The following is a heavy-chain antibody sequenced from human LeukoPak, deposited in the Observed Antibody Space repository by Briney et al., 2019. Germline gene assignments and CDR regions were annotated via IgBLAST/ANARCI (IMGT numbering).Heavy chain of an antibody. CDR3: ARLNRAAAVASD. J-gene: IGHJ4*02. CDR2: ISYSGST. D-gene: IGHD6-13*01. CDR1: GGSISSSNFY. Sequence: PSETLSLTCTLSGGSISSSNFYWAWIRQPPGKGLEWIGTISYSGSTYYNPSLKSRVTISVDTSKNQFSLKLSSVTAADTAVYHYARLNRAAAVASDWGQGTLVTVSS. V-gene: IGHV4-39*01.